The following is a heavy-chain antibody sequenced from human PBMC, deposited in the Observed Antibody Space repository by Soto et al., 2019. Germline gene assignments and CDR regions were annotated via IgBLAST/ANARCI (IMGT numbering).Heavy chain of an antibody. Sequence: EVQLVESGGGLVQPGRSQRLSCAASGFSFEDYGMHWVRQAPGKGLEWVSSISWNSRNIAYADSAKGRFTVSRDNAKNSLYLQMNSLRPEDTALYYCAKDIARYQLVLITEGMDVWGQGTTVTVSS. D-gene: IGHD3-10*01. CDR3: AKDIARYQLVLITEGMDV. V-gene: IGHV3-9*01. CDR2: ISWNSRNI. CDR1: GFSFEDYG. J-gene: IGHJ6*02.